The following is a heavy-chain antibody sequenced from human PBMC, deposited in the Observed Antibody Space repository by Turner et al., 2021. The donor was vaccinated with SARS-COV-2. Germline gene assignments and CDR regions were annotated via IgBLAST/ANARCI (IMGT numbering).Heavy chain of an antibody. Sequence: EVQLLESGGGLVQPGGSLRLSCAASGITSTSYSMSWVRQAPGKGLEWVSSISGSGVTTYYADSVKGRLTISRDSFNNMVYLQMNSLRADDMAVYYCAKGGWGAFDYWGQGILVIVSS. CDR3: AKGGWGAFDY. D-gene: IGHD3-16*01. J-gene: IGHJ4*02. V-gene: IGHV3-23*01. CDR2: ISGSGVTT. CDR1: GITSTSYS.